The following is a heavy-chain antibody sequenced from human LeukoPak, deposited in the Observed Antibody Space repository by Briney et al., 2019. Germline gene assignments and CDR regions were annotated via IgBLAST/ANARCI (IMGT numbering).Heavy chain of an antibody. V-gene: IGHV3-30*03. J-gene: IGHJ6*02. CDR1: EFTFSSYA. CDR2: VSYDGSDK. CDR3: TTDRPYYDMDV. Sequence: GGSLRLSCAASEFTFSSYAMHWVRQAQGKGLEWVALVSYDGSDKYYADSVKGRFTISRDNSKNTLYLQMNSLKTEDTAVYYCTTDRPYYDMDVWGQGTTVTVSS.